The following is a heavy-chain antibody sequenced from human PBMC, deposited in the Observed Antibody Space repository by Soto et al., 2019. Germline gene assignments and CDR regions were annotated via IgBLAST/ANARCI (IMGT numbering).Heavy chain of an antibody. CDR3: ARGYYDSSGYFDY. D-gene: IGHD3-22*01. CDR1: GGSISSFGYS. Sequence: SETLSLTCAVSGGSISSFGYSWSWIRQPPGKGLEWIGYIYHSGSTYYNPSLKSRVTISVDRSKNQFSLKLSSVTAADTAVYYCARGYYDSSGYFDYWGQGTLVTVSS. J-gene: IGHJ4*02. CDR2: IYHSGST. V-gene: IGHV4-30-2*01.